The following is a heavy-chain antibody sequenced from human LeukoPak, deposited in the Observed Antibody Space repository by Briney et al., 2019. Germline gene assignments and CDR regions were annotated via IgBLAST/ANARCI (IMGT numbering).Heavy chain of an antibody. V-gene: IGHV4-59*01. J-gene: IGHJ4*02. CDR2: IYYSGST. CDR3: ARYYDESSGYYYYHFDY. Sequence: SETLSLTCTVSGGSISSYYWSWIRQPPGKGLEWIAYIYYSGSTNYNPSLKSRVTISVDTSKNQFSLQLSSVTAADTAVYYCARYYDESSGYYYYHFDYWRQGTLATVSS. CDR1: GGSISSYY. D-gene: IGHD3-22*01.